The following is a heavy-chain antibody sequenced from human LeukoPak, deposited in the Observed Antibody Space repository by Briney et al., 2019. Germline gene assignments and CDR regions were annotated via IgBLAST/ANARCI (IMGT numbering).Heavy chain of an antibody. CDR2: ISSSGSTI. CDR1: GFTFSDYY. J-gene: IGHJ4*02. D-gene: IGHD2-2*01. CDR3: AGGVVVPAAVDY. Sequence: KPGGSLRLSCAASGFTFSDYYMSWIRQAPGKGLEWVSYISSSGSTIYYADSVKGQFTISKDNAKNSLYLQMNSLRAEDTAVYYCAGGVVVPAAVDYWGQGTLVTVSS. V-gene: IGHV3-11*01.